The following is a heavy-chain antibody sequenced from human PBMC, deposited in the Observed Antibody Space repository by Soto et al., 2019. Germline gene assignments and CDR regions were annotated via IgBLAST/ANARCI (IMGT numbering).Heavy chain of an antibody. Sequence: QVQLVQSGAEMKTPGASVKVSCKASGYTFTNYDINWVRQAAGQGLEWMGWMNPKSGNTGYAQKFQGRVTMTRNTSISTAYMDLSGLTSEDTAVYYCAIPGFPAAGTPYYFDDWGQGALVTVSS. V-gene: IGHV1-8*01. CDR2: MNPKSGNT. D-gene: IGHD1-1*01. J-gene: IGHJ4*02. CDR3: AIPGFPAAGTPYYFDD. CDR1: GYTFTNYD.